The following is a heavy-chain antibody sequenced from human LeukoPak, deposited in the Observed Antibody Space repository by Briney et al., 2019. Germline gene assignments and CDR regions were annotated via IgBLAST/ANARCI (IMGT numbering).Heavy chain of an antibody. CDR3: ARAKPKNMVRGLIMRRESRYYFDY. CDR1: GFTDSSNY. D-gene: IGHD3-10*01. CDR2: IYSGGST. J-gene: IGHJ4*02. V-gene: IGHV3-53*01. Sequence: PGGSLRLSCAASGFTDSSNYMSWVRQAPGKGLEWVSVIYSGGSTYYAVSVKGRFTISRDNSKSTFYIQMNSLRAEDTAGYYCARAKPKNMVRGLIMRRESRYYFDYWGQGTLVTVSS.